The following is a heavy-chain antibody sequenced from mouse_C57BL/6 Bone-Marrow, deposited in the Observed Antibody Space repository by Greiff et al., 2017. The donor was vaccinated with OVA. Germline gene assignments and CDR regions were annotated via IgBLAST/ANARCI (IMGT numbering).Heavy chain of an antibody. CDR1: GYTFTSYT. CDR3: ARRKGLRREFAY. CDR2: INPSSGYT. J-gene: IGHJ3*01. Sequence: QVQLQQSGAELARPGASVKMSCKASGYTFTSYTMHWVKQRPGQGLEWIGYINPSSGYTKYNQKFKDKATLTADKSSSTAYMQLSSLTSEDSAGYYCARRKGLRREFAYWGQGTLVTVSA. V-gene: IGHV1-4*01. D-gene: IGHD2-2*01.